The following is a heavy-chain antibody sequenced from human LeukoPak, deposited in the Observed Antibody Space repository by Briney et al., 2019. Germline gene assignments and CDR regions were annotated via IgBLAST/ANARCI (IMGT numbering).Heavy chain of an antibody. CDR3: AGGPPYSSSWSYFDY. V-gene: IGHV3-66*01. CDR2: LYTRGGT. Sequence: GGSLGLSFAPSGFLFITNYMSWARQAQGKGRKWASVLYTRGGTYQADSVTDTFTIPRDNSKNTLYLQMNSQRAEDTAVYYCAGGPPYSSSWSYFDYWGQGTLVTVSS. CDR1: GFLFITNY. D-gene: IGHD6-13*01. J-gene: IGHJ4*02.